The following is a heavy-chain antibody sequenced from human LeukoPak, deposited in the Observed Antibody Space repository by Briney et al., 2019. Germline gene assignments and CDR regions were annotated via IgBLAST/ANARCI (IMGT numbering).Heavy chain of an antibody. D-gene: IGHD6-13*01. CDR2: MRPNSGNT. CDR3: ATTSPDSSRYQY. V-gene: IGHV1-8*01. CDR1: GYTFSTYD. Sequence: ASVKVSCKTSGYTFSTYDSNWVRQATGQGLEWMGWMRPNSGNTGYAQRFQGRVTLTRNTSIRTAYMELSSLTLDDTAVYYCATTSPDSSRYQYWGQGTLATVSS. J-gene: IGHJ4*02.